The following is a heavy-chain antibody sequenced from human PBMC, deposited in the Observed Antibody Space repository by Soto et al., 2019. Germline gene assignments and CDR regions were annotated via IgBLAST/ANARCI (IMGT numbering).Heavy chain of an antibody. CDR2: IQPDGSTT. Sequence: EVQLVESGGGLVQPGGSLRLSCVVSGFTLNSRWMHWVRQTPGKGLVWLSRIQPDGSTTNYADSVKGRFTISRDNAKKILYLHMNSLRPEDTAMYYCERDQDTFGRAFFDPGGQGPLAPVSS. J-gene: IGHJ5*02. CDR1: GFTLNSRW. V-gene: IGHV3-74*01. CDR3: ERDQDTFGRAFFDP. D-gene: IGHD3-16*01.